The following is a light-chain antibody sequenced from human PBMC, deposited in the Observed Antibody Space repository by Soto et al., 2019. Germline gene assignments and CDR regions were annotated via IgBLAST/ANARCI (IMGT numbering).Light chain of an antibody. CDR3: QSYDSSLSGSYVV. CDR2: GNS. V-gene: IGLV1-40*01. J-gene: IGLJ2*01. Sequence: QSVLTQPPSVSGAPGQRVTISCTGSSSNIGAGYDVHWYQQLPGTAPKLLIYGNSNRPSGVPDRFSGSESGTSASLAITGLQAEDEADYYCQSYDSSLSGSYVVFGGGTQLTVL. CDR1: SSNIGAGYD.